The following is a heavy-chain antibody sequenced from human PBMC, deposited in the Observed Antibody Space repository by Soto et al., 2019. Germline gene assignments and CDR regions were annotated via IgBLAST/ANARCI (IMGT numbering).Heavy chain of an antibody. CDR3: ARAKLCNTLSCPHSFDT. J-gene: IGHJ4*02. D-gene: IGHD2-2*01. Sequence: QVQLRESGPGLVHASGTLSLTCGVSGGSISTNNWWSWVRQPPGQGLEWIAEVYHSGSTNHNPSLKSRLTISIDKSKNQFSLRLTSVTAADSAVYYCARAKLCNTLSCPHSFDTWGQGTLVTVSS. V-gene: IGHV4-4*02. CDR2: VYHSGST. CDR1: GGSISTNNW.